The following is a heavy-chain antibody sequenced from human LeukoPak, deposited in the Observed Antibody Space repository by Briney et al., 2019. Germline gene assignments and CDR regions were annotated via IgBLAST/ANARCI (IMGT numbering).Heavy chain of an antibody. D-gene: IGHD3-3*01. CDR1: GYTFTGYY. CDR3: ARSRYYDFWSGYYFRTVDAFDI. CDR2: INPNSGGT. Sequence: ASVKVSCKASGYTFTGYYMHWVRQAPGQGLEWMGWINPNSGGTNYAQKFQGRVTMTRDTSISTDYMELSRLRSDDTAVYYCARSRYYDFWSGYYFRTVDAFDIWGKGTMVTVSS. J-gene: IGHJ3*02. V-gene: IGHV1-2*02.